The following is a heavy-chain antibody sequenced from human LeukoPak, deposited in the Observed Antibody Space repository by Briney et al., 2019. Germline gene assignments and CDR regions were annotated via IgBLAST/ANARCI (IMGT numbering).Heavy chain of an antibody. CDR1: GGSFSGYY. CDR2: INHSGST. CDR3: ASQGKDCSGGSCYSGVRSFDY. Sequence: SETLSLTCAVYGGSFSGYYWSWIRQPPGKGLEWIGEINHSGSTNYNPSLKSRVTISVDTSKNQFSLKLSSVTAADTAVYYCASQGKDCSGGSCYSGVRSFDYWAREPWSPSPQ. V-gene: IGHV4-34*01. D-gene: IGHD2-15*01. J-gene: IGHJ4*02.